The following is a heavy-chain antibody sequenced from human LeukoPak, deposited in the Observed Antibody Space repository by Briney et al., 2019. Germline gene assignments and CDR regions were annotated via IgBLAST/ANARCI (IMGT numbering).Heavy chain of an antibody. D-gene: IGHD1-26*01. V-gene: IGHV4-59*04. CDR2: IYHSGST. CDR3: ARRIVGARNFDY. CDR1: GGSISSYY. J-gene: IGHJ4*02. Sequence: SETLSLTCTVSGGSISSYYGSWIRQPPGRGREWIGSIYHSGSTYYNPSLKSRVTISVDTSKNQFSLKLSSVTAADTAVYYCARRIVGARNFDYWGQGTLVTVSS.